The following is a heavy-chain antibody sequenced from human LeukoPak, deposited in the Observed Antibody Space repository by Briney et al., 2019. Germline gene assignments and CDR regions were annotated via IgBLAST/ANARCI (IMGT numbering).Heavy chain of an antibody. J-gene: IGHJ4*02. CDR1: GFTFSTYA. D-gene: IGHD1-26*01. V-gene: IGHV3-23*01. CDR3: ARNSGSYYRDGFDY. CDR2: IRGAGDST. Sequence: PGGSLRLSCAASGFTFSTYAMSWVRQAPGKGLEWVSGIRGAGDSTYYADSVKGRFTISRDNAKNSLYLQMNSLRAEDTAVYYCARNSGSYYRDGFDYWGQGTLVTVSS.